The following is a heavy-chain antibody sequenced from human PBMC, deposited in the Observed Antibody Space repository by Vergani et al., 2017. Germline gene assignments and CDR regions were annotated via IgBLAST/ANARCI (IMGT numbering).Heavy chain of an antibody. V-gene: IGHV3-7*03. CDR2: IKQDGSEK. J-gene: IGHJ2*01. Sequence: EVQLVESGGGLVQPGGSLRLSCAASGFTFSSYWMSWVRQAPGKGLEWVANIKQDGSEKYYVDSVKGRFTISRDNAKNSLYLQMNSLRAEDTAVHYCARAPILGGGSPPWYFDLWGRGTLVTVSS. CDR3: ARAPILGGGSPPWYFDL. D-gene: IGHD2-15*01. CDR1: GFTFSSYW.